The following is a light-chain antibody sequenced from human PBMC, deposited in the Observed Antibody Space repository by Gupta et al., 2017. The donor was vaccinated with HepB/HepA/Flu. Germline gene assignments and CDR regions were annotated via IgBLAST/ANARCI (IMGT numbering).Light chain of an antibody. CDR3: SSYTSSSTPVV. Sequence: QPALTQPAHLSRLPGPSITIPCTGTSSDVGGYNYVSWYQQHPGKAPKLMIYDVSKRPSGVSNRFSGSKSGNTASLTISGLQAEDEADYYCSSYTSSSTPVVFGGGTKLTVL. CDR1: SSDVGGYNY. V-gene: IGLV2-14*03. J-gene: IGLJ2*01. CDR2: DVS.